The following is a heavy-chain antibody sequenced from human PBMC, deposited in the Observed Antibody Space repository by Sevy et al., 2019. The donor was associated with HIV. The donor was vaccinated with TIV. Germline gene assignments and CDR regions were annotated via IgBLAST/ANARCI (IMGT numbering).Heavy chain of an antibody. V-gene: IGHV1-24*01. CDR2: FDPEDGET. CDR1: GYTLTEFS. Sequence: ASVKVSCQVSGYTLTEFSMHWVRQTPGKGLEWMATFDPEDGETVYAQKFQGRVTMAEDTSTDTAYMELSSLGSEDTAVYYCAITKDYYESSVSPIDPWGQGTLVTVSS. CDR3: AITKDYYESSVSPIDP. J-gene: IGHJ5*02. D-gene: IGHD3-22*01.